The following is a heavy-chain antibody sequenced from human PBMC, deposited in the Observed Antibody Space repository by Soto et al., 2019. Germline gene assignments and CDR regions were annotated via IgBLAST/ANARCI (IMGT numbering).Heavy chain of an antibody. CDR1: GYTFTGYY. J-gene: IGHJ5*02. D-gene: IGHD1-1*01. CDR2: IYATGTT. V-gene: IGHV4-4*07. Sequence: SCKASGYTFTGYYMYWIRKSAGKGLEWIGRIYATGTTDYNPSLKSRVMMSVDTSKKQFSLKLRSVTAADTAVYYCVRDGTKTLRDWFDPWGQGISVTSPQ. CDR3: VRDGTKTLRDWFDP.